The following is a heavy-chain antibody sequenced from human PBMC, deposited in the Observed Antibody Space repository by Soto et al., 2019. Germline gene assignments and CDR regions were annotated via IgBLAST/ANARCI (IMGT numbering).Heavy chain of an antibody. CDR2: IIPIFGTA. Sequence: QVQLVQSGAEVKKPGSSVKVSCKASGGTFSSYAISWVRQAPGQGLEWMGGIIPIFGTANYAQKFQGRVTITADESTNTAYMELRSLRCEDTAVYYCAREIGHYRGGSCYSLGGYWGQGTLVTVSS. D-gene: IGHD2-15*01. CDR3: AREIGHYRGGSCYSLGGY. V-gene: IGHV1-69*01. J-gene: IGHJ4*02. CDR1: GGTFSSYA.